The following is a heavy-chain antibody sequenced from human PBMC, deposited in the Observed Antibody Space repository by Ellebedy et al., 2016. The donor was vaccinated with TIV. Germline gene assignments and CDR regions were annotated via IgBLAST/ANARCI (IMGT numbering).Heavy chain of an antibody. Sequence: SVKVSXXASGGTFSSYAISWVRQAPGQGLEWMGGIIPILGTANYAQKFQGRVTITADESTSTAYMELSSLRSEDTAVYYCARRGGDCSGGSCYPLPGGMDVWGQGTTVTVSS. D-gene: IGHD2-15*01. CDR1: GGTFSSYA. V-gene: IGHV1-69*13. CDR3: ARRGGDCSGGSCYPLPGGMDV. CDR2: IIPILGTA. J-gene: IGHJ6*02.